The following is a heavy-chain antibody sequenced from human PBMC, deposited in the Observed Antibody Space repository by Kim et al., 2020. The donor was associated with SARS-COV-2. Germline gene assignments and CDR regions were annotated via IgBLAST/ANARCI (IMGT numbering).Heavy chain of an antibody. V-gene: IGHV4-4*07. CDR2: IYTSGST. D-gene: IGHD3-22*01. Sequence: SETLSLTCTVSGGSISSYYWSWIRQPAGKGLEWIGRIYTSGSTNYNPSLKSRVTMSVYTSKNQFSLKLSSVTAADTAVYYCARDWYYYDSSGYYALRYFDLWGRGTLVTVSS. CDR3: ARDWYYYDSSGYYALRYFDL. CDR1: GGSISSYY. J-gene: IGHJ2*01.